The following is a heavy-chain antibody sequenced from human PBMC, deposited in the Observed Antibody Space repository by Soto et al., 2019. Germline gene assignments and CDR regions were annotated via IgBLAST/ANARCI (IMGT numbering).Heavy chain of an antibody. D-gene: IGHD3-3*01. CDR2: IYHSGST. Sequence: SETLSLTCAVSGYSISSGYYWGWIRQPPGKGLEWIGSIYHSGSTYYNPSLKSRVTISVDTSKNQFSLKLSSVTAADTAVYYCAREKDFWSGYYFDYWGQGTLVTV. V-gene: IGHV4-38-2*02. CDR1: GYSISSGYY. CDR3: AREKDFWSGYYFDY. J-gene: IGHJ4*02.